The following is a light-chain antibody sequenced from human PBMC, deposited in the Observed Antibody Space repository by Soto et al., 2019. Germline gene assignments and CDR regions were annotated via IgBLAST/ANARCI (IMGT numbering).Light chain of an antibody. CDR3: QQYNRWPPWT. Sequence: TQSPSTLSLSPGDRATLSCRASQSISSNLAWYQQKPGKAPRLLIYDASTMATGVPARFSGSGSGTEFTLTISSLQPDDFAAYYCQQYNRWPPWTFGQGTKVDIK. CDR1: QSISSN. J-gene: IGKJ1*01. CDR2: DAS. V-gene: IGKV3-15*01.